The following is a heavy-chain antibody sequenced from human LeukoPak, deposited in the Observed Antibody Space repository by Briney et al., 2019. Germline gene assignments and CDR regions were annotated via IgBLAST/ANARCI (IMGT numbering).Heavy chain of an antibody. CDR1: SGSIGRGDYY. Sequence: TLSLPCTVSSGSIGRGDYYWNWMRPRRGKGLEWIGCIYYSGSTYYNASLKRRVTISVDTSKNQFSLNLNSVTAADTAVYYCARAPGYCSDGSCYGGDFDYWGQGTLVTVSS. J-gene: IGHJ4*02. V-gene: IGHV4-30-4*01. CDR2: IYYSGST. D-gene: IGHD2-15*01. CDR3: ARAPGYCSDGSCYGGDFDY.